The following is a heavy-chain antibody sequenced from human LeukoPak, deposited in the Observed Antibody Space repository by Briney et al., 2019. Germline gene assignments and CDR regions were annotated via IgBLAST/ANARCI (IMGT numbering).Heavy chain of an antibody. CDR2: INPNSGGT. J-gene: IGHJ6*02. CDR1: GYTFTGYY. D-gene: IGHD3-10*01. Sequence: ASVKVSCKAPGYTFTGYYMHWVRQAPGQGLEWMGWINPNSGGTNYAQKFQGRVTMTRDTSISTAYMELSRLRSDDTAVYYCATPGEEDPYYYYYGMDVWGQGTTVTVSS. CDR3: ATPGEEDPYYYYYGMDV. V-gene: IGHV1-2*02.